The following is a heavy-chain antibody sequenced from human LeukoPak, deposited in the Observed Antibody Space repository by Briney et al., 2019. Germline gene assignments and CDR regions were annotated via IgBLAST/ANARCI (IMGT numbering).Heavy chain of an antibody. V-gene: IGHV4-34*01. Sequence: SETLSLTCAVYGGSFSGYYWSWIRQPPGKGLEWIGEINHSGSTNYNPSLKSRVTITVDTSKNQFSLKLSSATAADTAVYYCARSGYYDFWSVSYWGQGTLVIVSS. J-gene: IGHJ4*02. D-gene: IGHD3-3*01. CDR1: GGSFSGYY. CDR2: INHSGST. CDR3: ARSGYYDFWSVSY.